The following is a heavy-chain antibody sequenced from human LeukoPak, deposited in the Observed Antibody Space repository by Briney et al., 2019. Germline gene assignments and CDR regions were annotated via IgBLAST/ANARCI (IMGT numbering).Heavy chain of an antibody. J-gene: IGHJ4*02. CDR2: ISGSGGST. D-gene: IGHD5-18*01. CDR1: AFTFSTYA. CDR3: AVRGWIQLWLPSY. Sequence: GGSLRLSCAASAFTFSTYAMSWVRQAPGKGLEWVSAISGSGGSTYYADSVKGRFTISRDNSKNTLYLQMNSLRAEDTAVYYCAVRGWIQLWLPSYWGQGTLVTVSS. V-gene: IGHV3-23*01.